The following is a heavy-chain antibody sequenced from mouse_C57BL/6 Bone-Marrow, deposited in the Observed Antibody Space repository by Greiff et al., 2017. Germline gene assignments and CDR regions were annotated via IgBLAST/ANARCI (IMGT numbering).Heavy chain of an antibody. D-gene: IGHD2-4*01. J-gene: IGHJ1*03. V-gene: IGHV1-72*01. CDR1: GYTFTSYW. CDR2: IDPNSGGT. CDR3: ACLYDYDRYFDV. Sequence: QVQLQPPGAELVKPGASVKLSCKASGYTFTSYWLHWVKQRPGRGLEWIGRIDPNSGGTKYNEKFKSKATLTVDKPSSTAYLQLSSLTSEASAVYYCACLYDYDRYFDVCGTGTTVTVS.